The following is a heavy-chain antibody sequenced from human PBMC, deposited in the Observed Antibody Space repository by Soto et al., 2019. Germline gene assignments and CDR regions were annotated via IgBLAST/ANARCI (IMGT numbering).Heavy chain of an antibody. CDR2: IIPILGIA. D-gene: IGHD2-2*01. J-gene: IGHJ5*02. CDR1: GGTFSSYT. V-gene: IGHV1-69*02. CDR3: ARSECSSTICYVAAFDP. Sequence: QVQLVQSGAEVKKPGSSVKVSCKASGGTFSSYTISWVRQAPGQGPEWMGRIIPILGIANYAQKFQGRVTITADKSTSTAYMELSSLRSEDTDVYYCARSECSSTICYVAAFDPWGQGALVTVSS.